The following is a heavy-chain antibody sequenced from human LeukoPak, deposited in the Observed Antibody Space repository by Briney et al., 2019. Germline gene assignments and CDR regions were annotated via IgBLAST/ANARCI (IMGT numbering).Heavy chain of an antibody. CDR3: AREASGSHDY. Sequence: SETLSLTCTVSGGSISSHYWSWIRQPPGKGLEWIGYIYYSGSTNYNPSLKSRVTISVDTSKNQFSLKLSSVTAADTAVYYCAREASGSHDYWGQGTLVTVSS. D-gene: IGHD1-26*01. J-gene: IGHJ4*02. CDR2: IYYSGST. V-gene: IGHV4-59*11. CDR1: GGSISSHY.